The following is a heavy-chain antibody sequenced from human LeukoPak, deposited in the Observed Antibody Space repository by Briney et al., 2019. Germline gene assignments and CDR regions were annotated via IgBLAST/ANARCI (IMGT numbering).Heavy chain of an antibody. CDR2: IYYSGST. V-gene: IGHV4-59*01. D-gene: IGHD3-16*02. CDR3: ARNPMITFGGVIVEDYFDY. J-gene: IGHJ4*02. Sequence: SETLSLTCTVSGGSISSYYWSWIRQPPGKGLEWIGYIYYSGSTNYNPSLKSRVTISVDTSKNQFSLKLSSVTAADTAVYYCARNPMITFGGVIVEDYFDYWGQGTLVTVSS. CDR1: GGSISSYY.